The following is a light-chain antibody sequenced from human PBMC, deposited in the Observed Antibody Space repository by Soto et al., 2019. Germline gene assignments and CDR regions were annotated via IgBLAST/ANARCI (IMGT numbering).Light chain of an antibody. CDR2: SNN. CDR1: SSNIGSTS. J-gene: IGLJ3*02. Sequence: QSVLTQPPSASGTPGQRVTISCSGSSSNIGSTSVYWYQQLPGTAPKLLIYSNNRRPSGVPDRLSGSKSGTSASLAISGLQSEDEADYYCAAWENSLSGWVFGGGTKLPVL. V-gene: IGLV1-44*01. CDR3: AAWENSLSGWV.